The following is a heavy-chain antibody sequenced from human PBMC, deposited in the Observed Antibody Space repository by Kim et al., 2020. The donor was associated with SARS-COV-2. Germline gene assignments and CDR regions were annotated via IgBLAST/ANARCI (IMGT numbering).Heavy chain of an antibody. V-gene: IGHV4-59*09. Sequence: YNPSLKSRVTISVDTSKNQFSLKLSSVTAADTAVYYCARGPYSSGWPLDYWGQGTLVTVSS. D-gene: IGHD6-19*01. CDR3: ARGPYSSGWPLDY. J-gene: IGHJ4*02.